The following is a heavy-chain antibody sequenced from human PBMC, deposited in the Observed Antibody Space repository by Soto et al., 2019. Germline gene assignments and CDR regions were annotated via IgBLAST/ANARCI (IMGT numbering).Heavy chain of an antibody. CDR1: EGTFNSHV. CDR3: ARGGTLYESSQKYYQYGLDV. J-gene: IGHJ6*02. D-gene: IGHD2-15*01. Sequence: QVQLVQSRSEVKKPGSSVRVSCRASEGTFNSHVVSWVRQAPGQGLQWMGGILPLFGTTNYAHQLEGRVTITADSSTATSFLALSGLTPGDTAIYYCARGGTLYESSQKYYQYGLDVWGQGTTVIVSS. CDR2: ILPLFGTT. V-gene: IGHV1-69*01.